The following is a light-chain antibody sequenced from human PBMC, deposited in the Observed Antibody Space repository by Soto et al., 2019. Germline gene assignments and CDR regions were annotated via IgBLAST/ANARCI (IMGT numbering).Light chain of an antibody. Sequence: QSALTQPRSVSGSPGQSVTISCTGTSSDVGGYKYVSWYQQHPGKAPKLMIYDVSKRPSGVPDRFSGSKSGNTASLTISGLQAEDEADYYCCSYAGSYTLAVFGGGTKVTVL. V-gene: IGLV2-11*01. J-gene: IGLJ2*01. CDR2: DVS. CDR1: SSDVGGYKY. CDR3: CSYAGSYTLAV.